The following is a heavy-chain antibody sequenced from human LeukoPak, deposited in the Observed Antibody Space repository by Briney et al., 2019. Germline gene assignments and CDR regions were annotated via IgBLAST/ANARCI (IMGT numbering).Heavy chain of an antibody. V-gene: IGHV4-38-2*02. CDR3: ARELTSNYYYYGMDV. J-gene: IGHJ6*02. CDR1: GYSISSGYY. CDR2: ISSSGNT. Sequence: SETLSLTCSVSGYSISSGYYWGWIRQPPGKRLEWVGSISSSGNTYYNPTLKSRVTISVDTSKNQFSLNLTSVTAADAAVYYCARELTSNYYYYGMDVWGQGTTVTVSS.